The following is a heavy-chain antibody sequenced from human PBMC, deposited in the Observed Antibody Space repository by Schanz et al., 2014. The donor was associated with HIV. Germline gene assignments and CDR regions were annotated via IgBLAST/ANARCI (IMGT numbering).Heavy chain of an antibody. J-gene: IGHJ4*02. CDR3: ARRRADQKTFDY. CDR1: GFIFDDYA. CDR2: ISWNSGSI. V-gene: IGHV3-9*01. Sequence: EVQLVESGGGLVQPGRSLRLSCAASGFIFDDYAMHWVRQAPGKGLEWVSGISWNSGSIGYADSVKGRFTISRDNSKNTLYLQMNSLRVEDTALFYCARRRADQKTFDYWGQGALVTVSS. D-gene: IGHD2-2*01.